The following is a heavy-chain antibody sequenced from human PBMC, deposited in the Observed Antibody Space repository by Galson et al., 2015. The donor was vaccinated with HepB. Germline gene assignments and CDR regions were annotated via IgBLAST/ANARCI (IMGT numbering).Heavy chain of an antibody. CDR1: GFTFFSSNA. D-gene: IGHD6-6*01. J-gene: IGHJ5*01. CDR3: AREHSSSSTLWFDP. V-gene: IGHV3-48*03. Sequence: SLRLSCAASGFTFFSSNAMNWVRQAPGKGLEWISYISGSGSTIHYAESVKGRFTISRDNAKNSLYLQMNSLRTEDTAVYYCAREHSSSSTLWFDPWGQGTLVTVSS. CDR2: ISGSGSTI.